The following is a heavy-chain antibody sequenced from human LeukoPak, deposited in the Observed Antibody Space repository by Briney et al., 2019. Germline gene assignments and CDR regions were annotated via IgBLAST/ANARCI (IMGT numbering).Heavy chain of an antibody. J-gene: IGHJ4*02. CDR2: IYYSGST. Sequence: MTSETLSLTCTVSGDSISTYYWSWIRQPPGKGLEWIGYIYYSGSTNYNPSLKSRVTISVDTSKNQFSLKLTSVTAADTAVYYCARHSPTETNFDYWGQGILVTVSS. D-gene: IGHD6-13*01. CDR3: ARHSPTETNFDY. CDR1: GDSISTYY. V-gene: IGHV4-59*01.